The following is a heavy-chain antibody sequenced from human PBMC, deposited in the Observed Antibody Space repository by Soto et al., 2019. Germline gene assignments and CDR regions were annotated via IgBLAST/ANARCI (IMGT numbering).Heavy chain of an antibody. Sequence: EVQLVESGGGLVQPGGSLRLSCAASGFTLSSYDIHWVRQATGEGLAWVSGIGSGGDTHYADSVKGRFTISREDGKNSLYLQMNNLRVGDTAVYYCTRKTPPNGMEVWGQGATVTVSS. J-gene: IGHJ6*02. V-gene: IGHV3-13*01. D-gene: IGHD2-15*01. CDR2: IGSGGDT. CDR1: GFTLSSYD. CDR3: TRKTPPNGMEV.